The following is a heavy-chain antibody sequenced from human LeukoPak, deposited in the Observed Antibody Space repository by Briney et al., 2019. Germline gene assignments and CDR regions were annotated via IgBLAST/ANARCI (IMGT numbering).Heavy chain of an antibody. V-gene: IGHV4-59*01. CDR3: ARDHYYDSSGPYWYFDL. CDR1: GGSISSYY. Sequence: SETLSLTCTVSGGSISSYYWSWIRQPPGKGLEWIRYTYYSGSTNYNPSLKSRVTISVDTSKNQFSLKLSSVTAADTAVYYCARDHYYDSSGPYWYFDLWGRGTLVTVSS. J-gene: IGHJ2*01. D-gene: IGHD3-22*01. CDR2: TYYSGST.